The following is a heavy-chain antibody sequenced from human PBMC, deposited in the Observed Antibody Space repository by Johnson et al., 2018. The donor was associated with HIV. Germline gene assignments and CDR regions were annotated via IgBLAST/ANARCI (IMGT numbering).Heavy chain of an antibody. J-gene: IGHJ3*02. Sequence: VQLVESGGGLVKPGGSLRLSCAASGFTFSRYDMNWVRQATGKGLEWVSAIGTAGDTYYAGSVKGRFTISRDNAKKSLYLQMNSLRSEDTALYYCARDSTPWGGDYVDYTFDIWGQGTMVTVSS. CDR1: GFTFSRYD. D-gene: IGHD4-17*01. CDR2: IGTAGDT. V-gene: IGHV3-13*01. CDR3: ARDSTPWGGDYVDYTFDI.